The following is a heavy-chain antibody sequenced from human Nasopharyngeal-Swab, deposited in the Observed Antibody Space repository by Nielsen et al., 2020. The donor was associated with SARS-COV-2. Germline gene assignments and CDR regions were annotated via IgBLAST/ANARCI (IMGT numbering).Heavy chain of an antibody. V-gene: IGHV4-59*01. CDR2: IYYSGST. Sequence: SETLSLTCTVSGYSISSYYWSWIRQPPGKGLEWIGYIYYSGSTNYNPSLKSRVTISVDTSKNQFSLKLSSVTAADTAVYYCARESDSSGSPIDYWGQGTLVTVSS. D-gene: IGHD3-22*01. J-gene: IGHJ4*02. CDR1: GYSISSYY. CDR3: ARESDSSGSPIDY.